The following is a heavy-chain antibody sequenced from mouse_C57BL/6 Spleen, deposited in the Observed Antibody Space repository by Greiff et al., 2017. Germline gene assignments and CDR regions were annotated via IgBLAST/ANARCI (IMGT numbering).Heavy chain of an antibody. V-gene: IGHV1-53*01. CDR1: GYTFTSYW. J-gene: IGHJ2*01. CDR2: INPSNGGT. D-gene: IGHD2-4*01. CDR3: ATGDYDYDVRFDY. Sequence: QVQLQQSGTELVKPGASVKLSCKASGYTFTSYWMHWVKQRPGQGLEWIGNINPSNGGTNYNEKFKSKATLTVDKSSSTAYMQLSSLTSEDSAVYYWATGDYDYDVRFDYWGQGTTLTVSS.